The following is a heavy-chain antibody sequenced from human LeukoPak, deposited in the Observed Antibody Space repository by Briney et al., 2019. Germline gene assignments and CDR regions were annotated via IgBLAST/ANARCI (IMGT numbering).Heavy chain of an antibody. V-gene: IGHV4-59*01. J-gene: IGHJ6*02. CDR2: IYYSGST. Sequence: SETLSLTCSVSGGSISSYYWNWIRHPPGKGLEWIGCIYYSGSTNYNPSLKSRVTISVDTSKNQFSLKLNSVTAADTAVYYCARGGAHYYYGMDVWGQGTTVTVSS. CDR3: ARGGAHYYYGMDV. CDR1: GGSISSYY.